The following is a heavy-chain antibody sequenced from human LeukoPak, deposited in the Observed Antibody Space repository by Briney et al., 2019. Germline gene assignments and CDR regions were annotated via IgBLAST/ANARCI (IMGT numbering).Heavy chain of an antibody. J-gene: IGHJ5*02. Sequence: SSETLSLTCSVSGDSISSYHWSWIRQPPGKGLEWIGYVYSSGSTYYSPSLNGRVTISVDTSKNQFSLKLSSVTVADTAVYYCARGYPSAVVTLNWFDPWGQGTLVTVSS. CDR1: GDSISSYH. CDR3: ARGYPSAVVTLNWFDP. D-gene: IGHD4-23*01. CDR2: VYSSGST. V-gene: IGHV4-59*12.